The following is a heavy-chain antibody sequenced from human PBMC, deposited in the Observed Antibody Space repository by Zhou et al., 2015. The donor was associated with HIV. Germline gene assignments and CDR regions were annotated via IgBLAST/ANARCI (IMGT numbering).Heavy chain of an antibody. J-gene: IGHJ6*02. D-gene: IGHD3-9*01. CDR2: IIPLSGST. V-gene: IGHV1-69*01. CDR3: ASHPNDDILTGYSPTPYYYYGMDV. Sequence: QVQLVQSGAEVKKPGSSVKVSCKASGGTFSSYAIGWVRQAPGQGLEWMGGIIPLSGSTSYAHKFQDRLTITADESTSTAYMELTGLRSDDTAVYYCASHPNDDILTGYSPTPYYYYGMDVWGQGTTVTVSS. CDR1: GGTFSSYA.